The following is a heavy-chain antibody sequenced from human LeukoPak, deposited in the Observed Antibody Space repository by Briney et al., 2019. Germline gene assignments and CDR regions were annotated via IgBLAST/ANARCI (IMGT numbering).Heavy chain of an antibody. CDR2: IFPSGGEI. J-gene: IGHJ4*02. V-gene: IGHV3-23*01. Sequence: GGSLRLSCEASGFTFSTFAMIWVRQPPGKGLEWVSSIFPSGGEIHYADSVRGRFTISRDNSKSTLSLQMNSLRAEDTALYYCASKDDYSGSFNYWGQGTLVTVSS. CDR3: ASKDDYSGSFNY. CDR1: GFTFSTFA. D-gene: IGHD3-10*01.